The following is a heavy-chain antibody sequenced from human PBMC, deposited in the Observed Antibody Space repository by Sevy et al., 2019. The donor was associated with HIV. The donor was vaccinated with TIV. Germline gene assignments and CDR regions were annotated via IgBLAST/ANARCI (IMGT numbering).Heavy chain of an antibody. CDR3: ARSNPDGYNYSYYYGMDV. CDR2: IIPVFGSA. Sequence: ASVKVSCKASGDTFGNYAIAWVRQAPGQGLEWMGGIIPVFGSANSAQKFRDRVTITADVSTSTACMELRSLTSEDTAVYYCARSNPDGYNYSYYYGMDVWGQGTTVTVSS. V-gene: IGHV1-69*13. J-gene: IGHJ6*02. CDR1: GDTFGNYA. D-gene: IGHD5-12*01.